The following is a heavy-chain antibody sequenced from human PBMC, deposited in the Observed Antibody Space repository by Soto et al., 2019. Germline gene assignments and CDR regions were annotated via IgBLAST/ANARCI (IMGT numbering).Heavy chain of an antibody. J-gene: IGHJ3*02. V-gene: IGHV4-39*01. Sequence: SETQSLTCTVSGGSISSRSYYWGWIRQPLGKGLEWIGSIYYSGSTYYNPSLKRRVTISVDTSKNQFSLKLSSVTAADTAVYYCAKPQSKWELYDAFDIWGQGTMVTVSS. D-gene: IGHD1-26*01. CDR1: GGSISSRSYY. CDR3: AKPQSKWELYDAFDI. CDR2: IYYSGST.